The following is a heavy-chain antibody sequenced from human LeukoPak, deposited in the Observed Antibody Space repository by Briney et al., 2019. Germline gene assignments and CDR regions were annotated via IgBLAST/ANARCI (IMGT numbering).Heavy chain of an antibody. D-gene: IGHD6-13*01. Sequence: SETLSLTCTVSGGSISSYYWSWIRQPPGKGLEWIGYIYYSGSTNYNPSLKSRVTISVDTSKNQFSLKLSSVTAADTAVYYCARESKAAAGNDQWGPGNPVTVSS. CDR3: ARESKAAAGNDQ. CDR2: IYYSGST. J-gene: IGHJ4*01. V-gene: IGHV4-59*01. CDR1: GGSISSYY.